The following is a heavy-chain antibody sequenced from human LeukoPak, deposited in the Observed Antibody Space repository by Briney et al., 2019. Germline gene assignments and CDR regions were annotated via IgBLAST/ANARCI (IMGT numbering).Heavy chain of an antibody. D-gene: IGHD2-15*01. J-gene: IGHJ6*03. CDR3: TRGIGRAHYYFYMDV. Sequence: GGSLRLSCAASGFTFSSYEMNWVRQAPGKGLEWVSYMDSGGSVIHYADSVRGRFTISRDNAKNSLYLQMNSLRPEDTAVYYCTRGIGRAHYYFYMDVWGKGTTVTISS. CDR1: GFTFSSYE. V-gene: IGHV3-48*03. CDR2: MDSGGSVI.